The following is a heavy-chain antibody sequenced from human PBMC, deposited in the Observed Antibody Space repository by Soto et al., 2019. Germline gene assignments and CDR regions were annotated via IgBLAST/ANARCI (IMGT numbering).Heavy chain of an antibody. V-gene: IGHV1-24*01. J-gene: IGHJ6*02. CDR3: ATVGDWNYGFEDYYYYYGMDV. CDR1: GYTLTELS. CDR2: FDPEDGET. D-gene: IGHD1-7*01. Sequence: ASVKVSCKVSGYTLTELSMHWVRQAPGKGLEWMGGFDPEDGETIYAQKFQGRVTMTEDTSTDTAYMELSSLRSEDTAVYYCATVGDWNYGFEDYYYYYGMDVWGQGTTVTVSS.